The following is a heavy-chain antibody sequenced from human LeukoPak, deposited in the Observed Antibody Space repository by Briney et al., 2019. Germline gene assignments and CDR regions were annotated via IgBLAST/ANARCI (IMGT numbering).Heavy chain of an antibody. V-gene: IGHV3-21*01. J-gene: IGHJ4*02. CDR2: ISSSSSYI. CDR1: GFTFSSYS. CDR3: GSDSGGWHRTSLFDY. D-gene: IGHD6-19*01. Sequence: GGSLRLSCAASGFTFSSYSMNWVRQAPGKGLEWVSSISSSSSYIYYADSVKGRFTISRDNAKNSLYLQMNSLRAEDTAVYYCGSDSGGWHRTSLFDYWGQGTLVTVSS.